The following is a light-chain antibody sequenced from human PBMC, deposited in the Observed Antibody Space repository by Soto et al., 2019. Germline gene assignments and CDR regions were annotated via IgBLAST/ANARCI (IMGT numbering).Light chain of an antibody. CDR3: QQYGSSPLT. J-gene: IGKJ4*01. CDR1: QSVSSSY. CDR2: GAS. Sequence: EIVLTQSPGTLSLSPGERATLSCRASQSVSSSYLAWYQQKPGQAPRLLIYGASSRVTGIPDRFRGSGSGTDFTLSISRLEPEDFAVYYCQQYGSSPLTFGGGTKVEIK. V-gene: IGKV3-20*01.